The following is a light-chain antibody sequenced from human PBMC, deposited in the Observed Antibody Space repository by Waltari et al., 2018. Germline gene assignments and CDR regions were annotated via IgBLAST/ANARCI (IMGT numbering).Light chain of an antibody. J-gene: IGKJ2*01. CDR1: QSFSSSY. CDR3: QQYSSSPYT. V-gene: IGKV3-20*01. Sequence: ELVLTQSPGTLSLSPGESATPPCRASQSFSSSYLAWYQQKPGQAPRLLIYGASSRATGIPDRFSGSGSGTDFTLTISRLEPEDFAVYYCQQYSSSPYTFGQGTKLEIK. CDR2: GAS.